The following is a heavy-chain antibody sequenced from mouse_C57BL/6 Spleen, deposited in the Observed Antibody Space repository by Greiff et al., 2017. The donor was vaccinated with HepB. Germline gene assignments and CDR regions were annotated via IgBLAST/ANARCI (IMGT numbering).Heavy chain of an antibody. Sequence: DVKLVESGGGLVQPGGSLKLSCAASGFTFSDYYMYWVRQTPEKRLEWVAYISNGGGSTYYPDTVKGRFTISRDNAKNTLYLQMSRLKSEDTAMYYCASSYYSNYGAMDYWGQGTSVTVSS. CDR3: ASSYYSNYGAMDY. J-gene: IGHJ4*01. CDR1: GFTFSDYY. CDR2: ISNGGGST. V-gene: IGHV5-12*01. D-gene: IGHD2-5*01.